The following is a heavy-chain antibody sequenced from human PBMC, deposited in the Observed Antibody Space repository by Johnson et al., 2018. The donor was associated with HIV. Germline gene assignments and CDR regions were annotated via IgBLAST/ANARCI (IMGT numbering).Heavy chain of an antibody. Sequence: VRLVESGGGVVRPGGSLRLSCEASGFTFDDYGLSWVRQAPGKGLEWVSGMNWNGGSTGYADSVKGRCTISRDNAKSSLYLQLNSLRVEDTALYYCARGRPWGWELRCDAFEIWGQGAMVTVSS. D-gene: IGHD1-26*01. CDR3: ARGRPWGWELRCDAFEI. J-gene: IGHJ3*02. V-gene: IGHV3-20*04. CDR1: GFTFDDYG. CDR2: MNWNGGST.